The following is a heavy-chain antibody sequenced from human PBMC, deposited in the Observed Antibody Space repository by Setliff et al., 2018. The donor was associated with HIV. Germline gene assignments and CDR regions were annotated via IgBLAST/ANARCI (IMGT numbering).Heavy chain of an antibody. CDR1: GGSISTSNW. D-gene: IGHD3-10*01. V-gene: IGHV4-28*03. CDR3: AREKTTLVRGVIIFQIFDY. CDR2: IYYSGST. Sequence: SETLSLTCTVSGGSISTSNWWGWIRQTPGKGLEWIGYIYYSGSTNYNPSLKSRVTMSLDTSKNQFSLKLNSVTAADTAVYYCAREKTTLVRGVIIFQIFDYWGQGKLVTVSS. J-gene: IGHJ4*02.